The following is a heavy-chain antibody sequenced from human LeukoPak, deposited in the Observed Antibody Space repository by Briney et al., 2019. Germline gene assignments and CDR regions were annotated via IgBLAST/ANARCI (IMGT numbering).Heavy chain of an antibody. V-gene: IGHV3-7*01. Sequence: PGGSLRLSCAASGFTFSSYWMSWVRQAPGKGLEWVANIKQDGSEKYYVDSVKGRFTISRDNAKNSLYLQMNSLRAEDTAVYYCAREIGGTMVRGPNFDYWGQGTLVTVSS. CDR2: IKQDGSEK. J-gene: IGHJ4*02. CDR3: AREIGGTMVRGPNFDY. CDR1: GFTFSSYW. D-gene: IGHD3-10*01.